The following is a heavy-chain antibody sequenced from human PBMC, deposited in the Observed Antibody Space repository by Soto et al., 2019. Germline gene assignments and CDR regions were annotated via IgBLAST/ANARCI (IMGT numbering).Heavy chain of an antibody. CDR2: INPNSGGT. J-gene: IGHJ3*02. CDR3: ARDRTTTVTTGVNGDAFDI. V-gene: IGHV1-2*04. CDR1: GYTFTGYY. Sequence: ASVKVSCKASGYTFTGYYMHWVRQAPGQGLEWMGWINPNSGGTNYAQKFQGWVTMTRDTSISTAYMELGRLRSDDTAVYYCARDRTTTVTTGVNGDAFDIWGQGTMVTVSS. D-gene: IGHD4-4*01.